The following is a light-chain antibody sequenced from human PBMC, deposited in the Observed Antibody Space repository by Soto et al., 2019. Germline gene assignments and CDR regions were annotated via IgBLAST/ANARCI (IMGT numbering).Light chain of an antibody. CDR2: GAS. J-gene: IGKJ5*01. CDR1: QSVGNSH. V-gene: IGKV3-20*01. Sequence: ETVLTQSPGTLYFSPVERVTLSFRASQSVGNSHVAWYQQRRGLPPRLLIYGASNRATGIPDRFSGSGSGADFTLTISRLEPEDFAVYFCHQYGNSPPGTFGQGTRLEIK. CDR3: HQYGNSPPGT.